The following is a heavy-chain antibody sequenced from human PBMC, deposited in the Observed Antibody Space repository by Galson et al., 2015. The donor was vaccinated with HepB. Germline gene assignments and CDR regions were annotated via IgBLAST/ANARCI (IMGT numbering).Heavy chain of an antibody. Sequence: SLILSCAASGFILSSHGMHWVRQAPCTVLEWVAVIWYAVRTNSYSSSLNCLFTISRDNCHSTLYFQMDSLRFEDRALIYCARGRGADYGGTSGHVDYWGQGTLVTVSS. CDR3: ARGRGADYGGTSGHVDY. J-gene: IGHJ4*02. D-gene: IGHD4-23*01. CDR2: IWYAVRTN. V-gene: IGHV3-33*01. CDR1: GFILSSHG.